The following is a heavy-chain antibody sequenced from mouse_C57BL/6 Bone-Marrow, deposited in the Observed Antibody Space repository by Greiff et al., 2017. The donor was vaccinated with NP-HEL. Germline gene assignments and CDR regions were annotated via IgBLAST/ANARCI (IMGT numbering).Heavy chain of an antibody. D-gene: IGHD2-4*01. CDR2: INPYYGGT. Sequence: VHVKQSGPVLVKPGASVKMSCKASGYTFTDYYMNWVKQSHGKSLEWIGVINPYYGGTRYNQKFKGKATLTVDNSSSTAYMELNSLTSEDSAVYYCARRGGGYDYDEVPRFAYWGQGTLVTVSA. CDR1: GYTFTDYY. J-gene: IGHJ3*01. CDR3: ARRGGGYDYDEVPRFAY. V-gene: IGHV1-19*01.